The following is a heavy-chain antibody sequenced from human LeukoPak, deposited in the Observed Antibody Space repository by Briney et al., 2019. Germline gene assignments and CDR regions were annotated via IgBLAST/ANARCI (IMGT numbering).Heavy chain of an antibody. D-gene: IGHD1-1*01. CDR3: ARLLDYGPLEPVSYFDY. CDR2: FYHSGST. Sequence: SETLSLTCTVSGYSISSGYYWGWIRQPPGKGLEWIGSFYHSGSTYYNPSLKSRVTISVDTSKNQFSLKLSSVTAADTAVYYCARLLDYGPLEPVSYFDYWGQGTLVTVSS. V-gene: IGHV4-38-2*02. CDR1: GYSISSGYY. J-gene: IGHJ4*02.